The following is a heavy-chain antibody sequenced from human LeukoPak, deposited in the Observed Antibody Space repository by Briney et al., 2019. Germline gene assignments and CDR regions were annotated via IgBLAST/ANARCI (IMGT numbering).Heavy chain of an antibody. CDR2: ISGSGGST. CDR3: AKDSSWSYYYDSSGYFDY. V-gene: IGHV3-23*01. D-gene: IGHD3-22*01. CDR1: GFTFSSYA. J-gene: IGHJ4*02. Sequence: GGSLRLSCAASGFTFSSYAMSWVRQAPGKGLEWVSAISGSGGSTYYADSVKGRFTISRDNSKNTLYLQMSSLRAEDTAVYYCAKDSSWSYYYDSSGYFDYWGQGTLVTVSS.